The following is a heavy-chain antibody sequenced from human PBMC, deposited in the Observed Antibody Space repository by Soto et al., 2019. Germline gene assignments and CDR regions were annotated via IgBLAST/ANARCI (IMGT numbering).Heavy chain of an antibody. CDR1: GGSISSYY. J-gene: IGHJ4*02. D-gene: IGHD1-26*01. Sequence: SETLSLTCTVSGGSISSYYWSWIRQPPGKGLEWIGYIYYSGSTNYNPSLKSRVTISVDTSKNQFSLKLSSVTAADTAVYYCARGRGSYYWNFDYWGQGTLVTVSS. CDR2: IYYSGST. V-gene: IGHV4-59*01. CDR3: ARGRGSYYWNFDY.